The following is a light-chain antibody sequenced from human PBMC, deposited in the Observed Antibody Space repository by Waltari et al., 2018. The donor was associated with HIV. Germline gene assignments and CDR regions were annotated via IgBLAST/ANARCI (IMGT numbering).Light chain of an antibody. CDR3: YSAADNNLGV. CDR1: VLAKKY. Sequence: SYELTQPPSVSVSPGQTARITCSGDVLAKKYARWFQQKQGTAPVLVIYKDSERPSGIPERFSGSSLGTTVTLTISGAQVEDEADYYCYSAADNNLGVFGGGTKLTVL. V-gene: IGLV3-27*01. CDR2: KDS. J-gene: IGLJ3*02.